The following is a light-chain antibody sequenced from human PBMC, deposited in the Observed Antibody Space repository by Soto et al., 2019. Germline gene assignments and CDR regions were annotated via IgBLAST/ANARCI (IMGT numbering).Light chain of an antibody. Sequence: LTQSPDTVSLSPGERATLSCRASQSVSNNYLAWYQQKPGQAPRLLIYGASNRATGIPARFSGSGSGTDFTLTISSLEPEDFAVYYCQQRSNLITFGQRRRPEI. CDR1: QSVSNNY. CDR3: QQRSNLIT. J-gene: IGKJ5*01. CDR2: GAS. V-gene: IGKV3-11*01.